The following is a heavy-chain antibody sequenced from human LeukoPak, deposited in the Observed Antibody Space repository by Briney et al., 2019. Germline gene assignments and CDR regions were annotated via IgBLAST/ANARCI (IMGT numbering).Heavy chain of an antibody. Sequence: PGGSLRLSCAASGFTFSSYAMSWVRQAPGKGLEWVSAISGSGGSTYYADSVKGRFTISRDNSKNTLYLQMNSLRAEDTAVYYCANLAPDYGFWSGPPWNYYYYGMDVWGQGTTVTVSS. V-gene: IGHV3-23*01. CDR1: GFTFSSYA. J-gene: IGHJ6*02. CDR3: ANLAPDYGFWSGPPWNYYYYGMDV. D-gene: IGHD3-3*01. CDR2: ISGSGGST.